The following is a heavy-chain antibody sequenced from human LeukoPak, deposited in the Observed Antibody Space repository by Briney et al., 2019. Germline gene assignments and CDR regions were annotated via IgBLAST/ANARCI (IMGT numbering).Heavy chain of an antibody. D-gene: IGHD3-10*01. V-gene: IGHV3-23*01. CDR2: ISGSGGST. J-gene: IGHJ4*02. Sequence: PGGSLRLSCAASGFTFSSYAMSWVRQAPGKGLEWGSAISGSGGSTYYADSVKGRFTISRDNSKNTLYLQMNSLRAEDTAVYYCAKVSGSGELFFDYWGQGTLVTVSS. CDR3: AKVSGSGELFFDY. CDR1: GFTFSSYA.